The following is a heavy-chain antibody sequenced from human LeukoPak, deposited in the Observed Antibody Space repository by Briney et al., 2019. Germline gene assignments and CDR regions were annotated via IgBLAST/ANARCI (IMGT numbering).Heavy chain of an antibody. Sequence: KPSETLSLTCTVSGGSISSYYWSWIRQPPGKGLEWIGYIYNSGSTNYNPSLKSRVTISVDTSKNKISLKLSSVTAADTAVYYCARDRYSGYDLHYWGQGTLVTVSS. V-gene: IGHV4-59*01. CDR2: IYNSGST. D-gene: IGHD5-12*01. CDR1: GGSISSYY. J-gene: IGHJ4*02. CDR3: ARDRYSGYDLHY.